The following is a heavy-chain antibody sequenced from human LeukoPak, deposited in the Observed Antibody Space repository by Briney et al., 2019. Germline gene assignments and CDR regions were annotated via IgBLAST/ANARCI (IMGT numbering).Heavy chain of an antibody. Sequence: GASVKVSCKASGYTLTSYGISWVRQAPGQGLEWMGWISAYNGNTNYAQKLQGRVTMTTDTSTSTAYMELRSLRSEDTAVYYCARAYDYVWGSYRPFDYWGQGTLVTASS. D-gene: IGHD3-16*02. CDR1: GYTLTSYG. CDR2: ISAYNGNT. J-gene: IGHJ4*02. CDR3: ARAYDYVWGSYRPFDY. V-gene: IGHV1-18*04.